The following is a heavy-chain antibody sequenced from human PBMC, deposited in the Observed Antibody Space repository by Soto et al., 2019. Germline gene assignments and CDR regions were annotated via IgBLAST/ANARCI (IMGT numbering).Heavy chain of an antibody. V-gene: IGHV3-49*04. D-gene: IGHD1-26*01. Sequence: GGSLRLSCTASGFTFGDYAMSWVRQAPGKGLEWVGFIRSKAYGGTTEYAASVKGRFTTSRDDSKSIAYLQMNSLKTEDTAVYYCTRDTVGATNFDYWGQGTLVTVSS. CDR3: TRDTVGATNFDY. CDR1: GFTFGDYA. J-gene: IGHJ4*02. CDR2: IRSKAYGGTT.